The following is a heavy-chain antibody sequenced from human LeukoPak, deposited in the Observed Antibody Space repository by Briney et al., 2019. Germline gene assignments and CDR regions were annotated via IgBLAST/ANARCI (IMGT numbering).Heavy chain of an antibody. D-gene: IGHD6-13*01. CDR2: ISYDGSNK. Sequence: PGGSLRLSCAASGFTFSSYAMHWVRQAPGKGLEWVAVISYDGSNKYYADSVKGRFTISRDNSKNTLYLQMNSLRAEDTAVYYCAKTPVSSSWYLLMDVWGKGTTVTISS. V-gene: IGHV3-30*04. CDR1: GFTFSSYA. CDR3: AKTPVSSSWYLLMDV. J-gene: IGHJ6*03.